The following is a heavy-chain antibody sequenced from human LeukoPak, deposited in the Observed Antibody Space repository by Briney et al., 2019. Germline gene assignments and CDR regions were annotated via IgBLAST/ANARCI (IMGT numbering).Heavy chain of an antibody. CDR2: IIPILGIA. Sequence: GASVKVSCKASGGTFSSYTISWVRQAPGQGLEWMGRIIPILGIANYAQKFQGRVTITADKSTSTAYMELSSLRSEDTAVYYCARDPSSCDSSAEPWGQGTLVTVSS. J-gene: IGHJ5*02. V-gene: IGHV1-69*04. D-gene: IGHD3-22*01. CDR1: GGTFSSYT. CDR3: ARDPSSCDSSAEP.